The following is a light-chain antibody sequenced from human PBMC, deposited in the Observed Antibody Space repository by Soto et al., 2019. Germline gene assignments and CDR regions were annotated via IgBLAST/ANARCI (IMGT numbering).Light chain of an antibody. CDR3: CSYAGSYTHV. Sequence: QSVLTQPRSMSGSPGQSVTISCTGTSSDVGGYNFVSWYRQHPGKAPKLMIYDVDKRPSGVPDRFSGSKSGNTASLTISGLQTEDEADYYCCSYAGSYTHVFGTGTKVTVL. CDR2: DVD. CDR1: SSDVGGYNF. V-gene: IGLV2-11*01. J-gene: IGLJ1*01.